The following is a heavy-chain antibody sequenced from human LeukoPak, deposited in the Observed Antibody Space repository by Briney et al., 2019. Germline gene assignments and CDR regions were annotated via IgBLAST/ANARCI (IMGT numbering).Heavy chain of an antibody. D-gene: IGHD3-22*01. CDR1: GFTLSSYS. V-gene: IGHV3-21*01. CDR2: ISSSSSYI. Sequence: PGGSVRLSCAASGFTLSSYSMQWVGQAPGKGLQWVSSISSSSSYIYYADAVKGRFTISRDNAKSSLYLQMNSLRAEDTAVYYCAREGVEYYYDSSGYSDYWGQGTLVTVSS. J-gene: IGHJ4*02. CDR3: AREGVEYYYDSSGYSDY.